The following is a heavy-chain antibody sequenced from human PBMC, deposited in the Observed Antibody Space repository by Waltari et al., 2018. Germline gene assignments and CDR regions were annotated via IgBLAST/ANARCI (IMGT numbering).Heavy chain of an antibody. Sequence: QVQLQESGPGLVKPSETLSLTCTVSGGSISRYYWSWIRQPPGKGLEWIGYIYYSGSTNYNPSLKSRVTISVDTSKNQFSLKLSSVTAADTAVYYCARVGGVLMVFAPTGGWFDPWGQGTLVTVSS. V-gene: IGHV4-59*01. J-gene: IGHJ5*02. D-gene: IGHD2-8*01. CDR1: GGSISRYY. CDR3: ARVGGVLMVFAPTGGWFDP. CDR2: IYYSGST.